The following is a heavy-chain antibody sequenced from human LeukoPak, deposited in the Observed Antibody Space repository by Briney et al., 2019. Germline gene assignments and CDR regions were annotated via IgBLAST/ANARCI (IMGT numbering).Heavy chain of an antibody. J-gene: IGHJ4*02. Sequence: GSLRLSCAASGFTFSSYWMSWVRQAPGKGLEWVANIKQDGSEKYYVDSVKGRFTISRDNAKNSLYLQMNSLRAEDTAVYYCARFRRNWSGYSLDYWGQGTLVTVSS. CDR1: GFTFSSYW. D-gene: IGHD3-3*01. CDR3: ARFRRNWSGYSLDY. V-gene: IGHV3-7*01. CDR2: IKQDGSEK.